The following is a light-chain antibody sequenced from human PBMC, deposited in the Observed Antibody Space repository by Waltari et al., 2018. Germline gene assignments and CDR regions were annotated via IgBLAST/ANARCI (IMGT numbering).Light chain of an antibody. CDR2: RVS. V-gene: IGKV1-5*03. J-gene: IGKJ1*01. CDR1: QSITNW. CDR3: QQYDGHPST. Sequence: DIQMTQSPSTLSASVGDRVTITCRASQSITNWVAWYQQKPGMPPKLLIYRVSSLEAGGPSRFSGSGTGTEYSLTISSLQPADSATYYCQQYDGHPSTFGQGTKVEIK.